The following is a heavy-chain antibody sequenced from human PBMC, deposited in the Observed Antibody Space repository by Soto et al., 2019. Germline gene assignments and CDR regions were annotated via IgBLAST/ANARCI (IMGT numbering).Heavy chain of an antibody. CDR2: ISSSSSTI. CDR3: ARDLRSSSVNWFDP. Sequence: QPGGSLRLSCAASGFTFSSYSMNWVRQAPGKGLEWVSYISSSSSTIYYADSVKGRFTISRDNAKNSLYLQMNSLRDEDTAVYYCARDLRSSSVNWFDPWGQGTLVTVSS. D-gene: IGHD6-6*01. CDR1: GFTFSSYS. V-gene: IGHV3-48*02. J-gene: IGHJ5*02.